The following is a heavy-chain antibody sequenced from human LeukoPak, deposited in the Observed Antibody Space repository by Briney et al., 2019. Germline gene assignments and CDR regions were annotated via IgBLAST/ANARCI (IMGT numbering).Heavy chain of an antibody. CDR2: IKHSGST. CDR3: ASRGSSSLDY. D-gene: IGHD6-13*01. Sequence: SETLSLTCAVYGGSFSGYYWSWIRQPPGKGLEWIGEIKHSGSTNYNPSLKSRVTISVDTSKNQFSLKLSSVTAADTAVYYCASRGSSSLDYWGQGTLVTVSS. V-gene: IGHV4-34*01. CDR1: GGSFSGYY. J-gene: IGHJ4*02.